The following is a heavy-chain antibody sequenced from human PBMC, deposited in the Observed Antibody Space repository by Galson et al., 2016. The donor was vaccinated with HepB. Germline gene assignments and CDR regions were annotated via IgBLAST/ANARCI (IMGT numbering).Heavy chain of an antibody. J-gene: IGHJ4*02. CDR3: ARALASSGYYPDY. CDR2: IYYSGST. CDR1: GGSVNSGSYY. V-gene: IGHV4-61*01. D-gene: IGHD3-22*01. Sequence: SETLSLTCTVSGGSVNSGSYYWSWIRQPPGKGLEWIGHIYYSGSTNYNPSLKSRVTISPDTSKNQFSLKLTSVTAADTAVYYCARALASSGYYPDYWGQGSLVTVSS.